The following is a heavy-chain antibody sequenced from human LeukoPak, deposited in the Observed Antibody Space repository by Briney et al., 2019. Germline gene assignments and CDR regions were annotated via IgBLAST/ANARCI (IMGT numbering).Heavy chain of an antibody. CDR1: GFTFDDYA. J-gene: IGHJ6*02. Sequence: GGSLRLSCAASGFTFDDYAMHWVRHAPGKGLGWVSGISWNSGSISYADSVKGRFTISRDNAKNSLYLQMNSLRAEDTALYYCAKSVRYGSGSYPNYYYYYGMDVWGQGTTVTVS. CDR3: AKSVRYGSGSYPNYYYYYGMDV. D-gene: IGHD3-10*01. V-gene: IGHV3-9*01. CDR2: ISWNSGSI.